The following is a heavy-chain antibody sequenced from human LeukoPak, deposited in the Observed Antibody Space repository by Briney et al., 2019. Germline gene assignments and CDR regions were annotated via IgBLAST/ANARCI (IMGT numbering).Heavy chain of an antibody. CDR1: GFTFSSYA. Sequence: GGSLRLSCAASGFTFSSYAMSWVRQAPGEGLEWDSAISGSGGSTYYADSVKGRFTISRDNSKNTLYLQMNSLRAEDTAVYYCAKYIVVVVAATHFDYWGQGTLVTVSS. D-gene: IGHD2-15*01. J-gene: IGHJ4*02. V-gene: IGHV3-23*01. CDR2: ISGSGGST. CDR3: AKYIVVVVAATHFDY.